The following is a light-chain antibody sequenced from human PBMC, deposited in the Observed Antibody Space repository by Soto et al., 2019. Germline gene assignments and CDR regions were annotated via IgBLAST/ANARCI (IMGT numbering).Light chain of an antibody. Sequence: QSVLTQPPSVSGAPGQRVTISCTGSSSNIGAGYDVHWYQQLPGTAPKLLIYGNSNRPSGVPDRFSGSKSGTSASLAITGLQAEDEADYYCQSYGSSLNVFGGGTKVTVL. V-gene: IGLV1-40*01. J-gene: IGLJ2*01. CDR1: SSNIGAGYD. CDR2: GNS. CDR3: QSYGSSLNV.